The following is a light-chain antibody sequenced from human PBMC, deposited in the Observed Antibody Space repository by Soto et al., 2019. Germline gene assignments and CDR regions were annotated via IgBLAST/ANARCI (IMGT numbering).Light chain of an antibody. J-gene: IGKJ1*01. CDR3: QQYGSSPWT. CDR1: QSVSSSY. CDR2: GVS. Sequence: EIVLTQSPGTLSLSPGERATLSCRASQSVSSSYLAWYHQKPGQTPRLLIYGVSSSATGIPDRFSGSGSGTDFTLTISRLEPEDFAVYYCQQYGSSPWTFGQGTKVEIK. V-gene: IGKV3-20*01.